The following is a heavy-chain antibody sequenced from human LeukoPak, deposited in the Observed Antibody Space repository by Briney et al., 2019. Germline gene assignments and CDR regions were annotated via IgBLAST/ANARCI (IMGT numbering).Heavy chain of an antibody. CDR3: AREGSGSVYYGMDV. Sequence: ASVKVSCKASGYTFTGYYMHWVRQAPGQGLEWMGWINPNSGGTNYAQKFQGWVTMTRDTSISTAYMELSRLRSDDTAVYYCAREGSGSVYYGMDVWGQGTTVTVSS. J-gene: IGHJ6*02. V-gene: IGHV1-2*04. CDR1: GYTFTGYY. D-gene: IGHD3-10*01. CDR2: INPNSGGT.